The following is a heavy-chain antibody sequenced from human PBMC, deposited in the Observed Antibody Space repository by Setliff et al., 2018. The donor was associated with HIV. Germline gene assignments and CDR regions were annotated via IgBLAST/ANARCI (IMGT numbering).Heavy chain of an antibody. CDR1: GASINDFH. Sequence: SETLSLTCTVSGASINDFHWNWIRQPPGKGLEWIGFAHHSGTTSYNPSLQSRVIIAVDTSRNQFSLRVNSVTAADTAVYYCARGNNGYYYDSSGYYHWGQGTLVTVSS. V-gene: IGHV4-59*08. D-gene: IGHD3-22*01. CDR3: ARGNNGYYYDSSGYYH. CDR2: AHHSGTT. J-gene: IGHJ5*02.